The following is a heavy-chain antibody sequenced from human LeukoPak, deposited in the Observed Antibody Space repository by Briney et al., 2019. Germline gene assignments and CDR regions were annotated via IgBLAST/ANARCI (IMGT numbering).Heavy chain of an antibody. D-gene: IGHD1-26*01. CDR2: ISGSGGNT. CDR3: AKDEDSGSYS. J-gene: IGHJ4*02. V-gene: IGHV3-23*01. Sequence: GGSLRLSCAGSGFTFSSYAMSWVRQVPGKGLEWVSGISGSGGNTYYADSVKGRFTISRDNSKNTLYLQMNSLRAEDTAVYYCAKDEDSGSYSWGQGTLVTVSS. CDR1: GFTFSSYA.